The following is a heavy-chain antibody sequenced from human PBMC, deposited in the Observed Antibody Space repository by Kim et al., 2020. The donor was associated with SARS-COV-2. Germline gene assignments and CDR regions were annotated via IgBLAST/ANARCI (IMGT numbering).Heavy chain of an antibody. CDR1: GFTFDDYA. J-gene: IGHJ3*02. Sequence: GGSLRLSCAASGFTFDDYAMHWVRQAPGKGLEWVSGISWNSGSIGYADSVKGRFTISRDNAKNSLYLQMNSLRAEDTALYYCAKDRDSYGEDAFDIWGQG. CDR2: ISWNSGSI. V-gene: IGHV3-9*01. CDR3: AKDRDSYGEDAFDI. D-gene: IGHD3-22*01.